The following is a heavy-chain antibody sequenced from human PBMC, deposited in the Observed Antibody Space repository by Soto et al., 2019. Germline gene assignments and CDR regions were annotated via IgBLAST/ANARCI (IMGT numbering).Heavy chain of an antibody. CDR2: IYHSGST. D-gene: IGHD2-15*01. CDR3: ASWTLYCSGGSCYSGIDY. J-gene: IGHJ4*02. Sequence: LETLSLTCAVSSGSISSSNWWSWVRQPPGKGLEWIGEIYHSGSTNYNPSLKSRVTISVDKSKNQFSLKLSSVTAADTAVYYCASWTLYCSGGSCYSGIDYWGQGTLVTVSS. CDR1: SGSISSSNW. V-gene: IGHV4-4*02.